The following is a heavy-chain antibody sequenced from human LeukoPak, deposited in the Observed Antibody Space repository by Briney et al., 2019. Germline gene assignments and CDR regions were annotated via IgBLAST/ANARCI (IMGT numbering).Heavy chain of an antibody. D-gene: IGHD6-13*01. CDR3: ARQQQVYGMDV. CDR1: GGSISSGGYY. CDR2: IYYSGST. V-gene: IGHV4-31*03. J-gene: IGHJ6*02. Sequence: SQTQSLTCTVSGGSISSGGYYWSWIRQHPGKGLEWIGYIYYSGSTYYNPSLKSRVTISVDTSKNQFSLKLSSVTAADTAVYYCARQQQVYGMDVWGQGTTVTVSS.